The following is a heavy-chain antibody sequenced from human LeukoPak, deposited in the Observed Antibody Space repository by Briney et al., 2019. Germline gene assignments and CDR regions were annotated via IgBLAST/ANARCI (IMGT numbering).Heavy chain of an antibody. CDR1: GYTFTTQG. CDR2: ISGRSDDE. V-gene: IGHV1-18*01. Sequence: GASVKVSCKASGYTFTTQGSCWVRQAPEHGLEWMGYISGRSDDENYADNFQGRVTMTTDTSTSTAYMEVRSLRSDDTAVYYCARAWLRRKYYYYMDVWGKGTTVTVSS. D-gene: IGHD5-12*01. CDR3: ARAWLRRKYYYYMDV. J-gene: IGHJ6*03.